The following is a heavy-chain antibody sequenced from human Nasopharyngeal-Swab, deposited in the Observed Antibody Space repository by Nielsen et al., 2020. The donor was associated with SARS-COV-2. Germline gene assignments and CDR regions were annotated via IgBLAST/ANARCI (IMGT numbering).Heavy chain of an antibody. CDR3: ASPVFGVVSDAFDL. D-gene: IGHD3-3*01. CDR2: VYAGGST. J-gene: IGHJ3*01. CDR1: GIFVSGNY. Sequence: GASLKISCAASGIFVSGNYMNWVRQAPGMVLEWVSVVYAGGSTFYADSVKGRFTIPRDNSKNKLYLQMNNLRPEDTAMYYCASPVFGVVSDAFDLWGQGTMVTVSS. V-gene: IGHV3-53*01.